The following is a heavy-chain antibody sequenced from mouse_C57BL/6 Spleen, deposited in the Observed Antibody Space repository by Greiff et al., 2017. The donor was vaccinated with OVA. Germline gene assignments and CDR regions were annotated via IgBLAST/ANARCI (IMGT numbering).Heavy chain of an antibody. Sequence: VQLQQSGPELVKPGASVKISCKACGYTFTDYYMNWVKQSHGKSLEWIGDINPNNGGTSYNQKFKGKATLTVDKSSSTAYMELRSLTSEDSAVYYCARSGYDYAMDYCGQGTSVTVSS. J-gene: IGHJ4*01. CDR1: GYTFTDYY. D-gene: IGHD2-2*01. CDR3: ARSGYDYAMDY. CDR2: INPNNGGT. V-gene: IGHV1-26*01.